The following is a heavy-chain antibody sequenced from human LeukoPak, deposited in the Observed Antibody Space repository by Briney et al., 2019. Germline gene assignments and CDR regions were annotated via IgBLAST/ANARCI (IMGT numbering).Heavy chain of an antibody. D-gene: IGHD3-22*01. CDR1: GFTFDDYA. J-gene: IGHJ4*02. Sequence: GRSLRLSCAASGFTFDDYAMHWVRQAPGKGLEWVSGISWNSGSIGYADSVKGRFTISRDNAKNSLYLQMNSLRAEDTALYYCAKGHYDSSGSDLDYWGQGTLVTVSS. V-gene: IGHV3-9*01. CDR3: AKGHYDSSGSDLDY. CDR2: ISWNSGSI.